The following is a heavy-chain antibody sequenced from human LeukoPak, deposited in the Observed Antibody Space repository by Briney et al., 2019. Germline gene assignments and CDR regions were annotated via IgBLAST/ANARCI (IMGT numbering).Heavy chain of an antibody. CDR3: ARDRVEMATIFDY. Sequence: SVKVSCKASGGTFSSYAISWVRQAPGQGLEWMGGIIPIFGTANYAQKFQGRVTITADKPTSTAYMELSSLRSEDTAVYYCARDRVEMATIFDYWGQGTLVTVSS. CDR1: GGTFSSYA. CDR2: IIPIFGTA. J-gene: IGHJ4*02. V-gene: IGHV1-69*06. D-gene: IGHD5-24*01.